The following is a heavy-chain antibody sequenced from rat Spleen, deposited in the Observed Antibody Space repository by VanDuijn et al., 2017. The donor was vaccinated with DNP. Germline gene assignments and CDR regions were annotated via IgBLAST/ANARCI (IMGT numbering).Heavy chain of an antibody. Sequence: EVQLVESGGGFVQPGRSLKLSCAASGFTFSDYAMACVRQSPKKGLEWVATIIYDGSSTYYRDSVRGRFTISRDNTKSSLYLQMDSLRSEDTATYYCARPNYGGYEGWFAYWGQGTLVTVSS. CDR1: GFTFSDYA. CDR2: IIYDGSST. D-gene: IGHD1-11*01. V-gene: IGHV5-7*01. CDR3: ARPNYGGYEGWFAY. J-gene: IGHJ3*01.